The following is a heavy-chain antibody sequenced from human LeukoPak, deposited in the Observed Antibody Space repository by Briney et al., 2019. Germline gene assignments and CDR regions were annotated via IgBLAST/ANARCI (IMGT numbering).Heavy chain of an antibody. CDR1: GYSISSGYY. D-gene: IGHD3-16*01. J-gene: IGHJ5*02. CDR2: IYHSGST. Sequence: SETLSLTCALSGYSISSGYYWGWIRQPPGKGMEWIGSIYHSGSTYYNPSLKSRVTISVDTSKNQFSLKLSSVTAADTAVYYCARHSPGLGPSRFDPWGQGTLVTVSS. V-gene: IGHV4-38-2*01. CDR3: ARHSPGLGPSRFDP.